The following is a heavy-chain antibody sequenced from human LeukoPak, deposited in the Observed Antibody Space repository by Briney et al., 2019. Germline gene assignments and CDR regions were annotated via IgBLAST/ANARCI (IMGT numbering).Heavy chain of an antibody. Sequence: GGSLRLSCAASGFTFSDYYMSWIRQAPGKGLERVANIKEDATAKFYLDSVEGRFTISRDNANNALYLQMNGLRAEDTAVYYCAREIIRGASFLDYWGQGILVTVSS. V-gene: IGHV3-7*01. D-gene: IGHD1-26*01. CDR2: IKEDATAK. CDR1: GFTFSDYY. J-gene: IGHJ4*02. CDR3: AREIIRGASFLDY.